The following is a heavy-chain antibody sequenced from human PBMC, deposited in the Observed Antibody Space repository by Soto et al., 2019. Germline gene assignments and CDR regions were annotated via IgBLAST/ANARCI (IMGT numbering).Heavy chain of an antibody. CDR3: VKDESINWYSGHFRH. D-gene: IGHD6-13*01. CDR1: GFTVDDYA. CDR2: INWNSGSI. V-gene: IGHV3-9*01. J-gene: IGHJ1*01. Sequence: SLRISCPASGFTVDDYAMHWVRQVPGKGLEWVSGINWNSGSIGYGDSVKGRFAISRDNAKNSLHLQMNSLSAEDTAFYYCVKDESINWYSGHFRHWGQGTLVTVSS.